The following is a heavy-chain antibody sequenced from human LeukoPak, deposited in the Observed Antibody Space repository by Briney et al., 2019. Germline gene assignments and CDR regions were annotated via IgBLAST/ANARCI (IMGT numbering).Heavy chain of an antibody. D-gene: IGHD3-3*01. Sequence: PGGSLRLSCAASGFTSSSYWMSWVRQAPGKGLEWVANIKQDGSEKYYVDSVKGRFTISRDNAKNSLYLQMNSLRAEDTAVYYCARSSGVWSGYYSFDYWGQGTLVTVSS. CDR2: IKQDGSEK. J-gene: IGHJ4*02. V-gene: IGHV3-7*01. CDR1: GFTSSSYW. CDR3: ARSSGVWSGYYSFDY.